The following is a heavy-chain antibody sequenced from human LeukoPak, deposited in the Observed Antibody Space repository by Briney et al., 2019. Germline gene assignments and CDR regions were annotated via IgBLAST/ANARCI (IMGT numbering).Heavy chain of an antibody. J-gene: IGHJ6*03. CDR2: IYYSGST. Sequence: PSETLSLTCTVSGGSIRSYYWSWVRQSPGKGLEWIGDIYYSGSTNYNPSLRSRVTISVDTSKNQFSLKLNSVTAADTAVYYCARVIAAAGTGIWYYYYMDDWGKGTTITVSS. D-gene: IGHD6-13*01. CDR1: GGSIRSYY. V-gene: IGHV4-59*01. CDR3: ARVIAAAGTGIWYYYYMDD.